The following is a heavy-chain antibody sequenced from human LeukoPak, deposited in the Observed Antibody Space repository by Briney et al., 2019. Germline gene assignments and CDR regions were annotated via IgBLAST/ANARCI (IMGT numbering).Heavy chain of an antibody. Sequence: GESLKISCKGSGYSFTSYWIGWVRQMPGKGLEWMGIIYPGDSDTRCSPSFQGQVTISADKSISTAYLQWSSLKASDTAMYYCARVSTVVTPLNYYYYGMDVWGQGTTVTVSS. J-gene: IGHJ6*02. V-gene: IGHV5-51*01. D-gene: IGHD4-23*01. CDR1: GYSFTSYW. CDR2: IYPGDSDT. CDR3: ARVSTVVTPLNYYYYGMDV.